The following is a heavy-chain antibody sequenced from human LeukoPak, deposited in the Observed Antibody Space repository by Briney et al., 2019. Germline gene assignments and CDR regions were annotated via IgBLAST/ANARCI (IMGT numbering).Heavy chain of an antibody. Sequence: ASVKVSCKASGYTFTSYAMHWVRQAPGQRLEWMGWINAGNGNTKYSQKFQGRVTITRDTSASTAYMELSSLRSEDTAAYYCARDRGVVVVAATENWFDPWGQGTLVTVSS. D-gene: IGHD2-15*01. CDR1: GYTFTSYA. J-gene: IGHJ5*02. CDR3: ARDRGVVVVAATENWFDP. CDR2: INAGNGNT. V-gene: IGHV1-3*01.